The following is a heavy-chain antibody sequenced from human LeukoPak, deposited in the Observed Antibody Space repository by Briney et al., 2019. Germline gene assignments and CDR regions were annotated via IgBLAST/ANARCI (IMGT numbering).Heavy chain of an antibody. CDR2: FSGIGGST. CDR1: GFTFSSYA. V-gene: IGHV3-23*01. D-gene: IGHD2-2*02. CDR3: AKETPARAIVVVPAAIDY. J-gene: IGHJ4*02. Sequence: GGSLRLSCAAPGFTFSSYAMSWFGQAPGKGLNWVSAFSGIGGSTYYADSVKGRFTISRDNSKNTLYLQMNSLRAEDTAVYYCAKETPARAIVVVPAAIDYWGQGTLVTVSS.